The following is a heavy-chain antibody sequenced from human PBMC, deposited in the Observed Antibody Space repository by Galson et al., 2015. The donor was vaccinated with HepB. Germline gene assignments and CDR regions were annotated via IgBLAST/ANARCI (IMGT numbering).Heavy chain of an antibody. J-gene: IGHJ4*02. Sequence: SVKVSCKVSGYILTELSMHWVRQAPGKGLERMGGFDPEDDEIMHAQRLQGRLTMTEDTYTGTAYMELRSLTSDDTAVYYCARVGLWFGDVSGTFDLWGRGTLVTVSS. V-gene: IGHV1-24*01. CDR2: FDPEDDEI. D-gene: IGHD3-10*01. CDR3: ARVGLWFGDVSGTFDL. CDR1: GYILTELS.